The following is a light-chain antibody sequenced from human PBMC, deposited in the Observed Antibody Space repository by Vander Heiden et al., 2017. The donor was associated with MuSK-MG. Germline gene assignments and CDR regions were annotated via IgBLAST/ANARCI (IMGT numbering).Light chain of an antibody. J-gene: IGKJ4*02. Sequence: DTQMTQSPSTLSASVGDRVTITCRASQSISSWLAWYQQKPGKAPKLLIYKASSLESGVPSRFSGSGSGTEFTLTISSLQPDDFATYYCQQHSDDSPERFGGGTKVEIK. CDR3: QQHSDDSPER. V-gene: IGKV1-5*03. CDR1: QSISSW. CDR2: KAS.